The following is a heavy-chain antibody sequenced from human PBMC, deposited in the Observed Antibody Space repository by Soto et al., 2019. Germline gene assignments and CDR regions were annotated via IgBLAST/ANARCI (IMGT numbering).Heavy chain of an antibody. CDR3: ARAERLGRGMDV. J-gene: IGHJ6*01. V-gene: IGHV1-69*01. CDR1: GGTFSSYA. CDR2: FIPIFGTA. Sequence: QVQLVQSGAEVKKPGTSVKVSCKASGGTFSSYAISWVRQAPGQGLEWMGGFIPIFGTANYAQKFQGRVMITADESTSKAYMELSSLRSEDTAVYYCARAERLGRGMDVWGQGTTVTVSS.